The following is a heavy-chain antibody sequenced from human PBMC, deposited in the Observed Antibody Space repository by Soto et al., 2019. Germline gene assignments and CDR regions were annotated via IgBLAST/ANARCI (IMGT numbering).Heavy chain of an antibody. Sequence: ESGGGVVQPGRSLRLSCAASGFTFSSYGMHWVRQAPGKGLEWVAVISYDGSNKYYADSVKGRFTISRDNSKNTLYLQMNSLRAEDTAVYYCAKDWGGYCSGGSCFLLGYYMDVWGKGTTVTVSS. D-gene: IGHD2-15*01. CDR3: AKDWGGYCSGGSCFLLGYYMDV. CDR1: GFTFSSYG. J-gene: IGHJ6*03. V-gene: IGHV3-30*18. CDR2: ISYDGSNK.